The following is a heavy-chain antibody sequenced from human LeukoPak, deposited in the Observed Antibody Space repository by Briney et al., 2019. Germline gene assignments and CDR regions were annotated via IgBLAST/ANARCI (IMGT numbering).Heavy chain of an antibody. D-gene: IGHD3-22*01. Sequence: GGSLRLSCAASGFTFSSYGMHWVRQAPGKRLEWVAVISYDGSNKYYAASVKGRFTISRDSSKNTLYLQMNSLRAEDTAVYYCPKERSSGLYLSYYDSSGYLDYWGQGTLVTVSS. J-gene: IGHJ4*02. V-gene: IGHV3-30*18. CDR2: ISYDGSNK. CDR3: PKERSSGLYLSYYDSSGYLDY. CDR1: GFTFSSYG.